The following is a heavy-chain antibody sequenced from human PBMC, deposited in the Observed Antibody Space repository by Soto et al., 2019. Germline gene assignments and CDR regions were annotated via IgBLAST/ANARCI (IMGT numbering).Heavy chain of an antibody. J-gene: IGHJ4*02. V-gene: IGHV5-10-1*01. CDR3: ARQIYDSDTGPNFQYYFDA. Sequence: RESVKISEEGSGCSLAVYWITLVRQKPGKGLECKGRVAPCXSQTSYSTSFRGHVTISATQSITTVFLKWSSLRASDTAMYYCARQIYDSDTGPNFQYYFDAWGQGTPVTVSS. D-gene: IGHD3-22*01. CDR2: VAPCXSQT. CDR1: GCSLAVYW.